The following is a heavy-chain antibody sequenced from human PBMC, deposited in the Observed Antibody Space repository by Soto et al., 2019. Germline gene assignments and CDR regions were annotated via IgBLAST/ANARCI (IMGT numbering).Heavy chain of an antibody. CDR1: GGSISSSSYY. CDR3: ARHTSGSSYFDY. J-gene: IGHJ4*02. Sequence: SEALSLTCTVSGGSISSSSYYWGGIRQPPGKGLEWIGSIYYSGSTYYSPSLKSRVTISVDTSKNQVSLKLSSVTAADTAVYYCARHTSGSSYFDYWGQGNLVTVSS. D-gene: IGHD1-26*01. CDR2: IYYSGST. V-gene: IGHV4-39*01.